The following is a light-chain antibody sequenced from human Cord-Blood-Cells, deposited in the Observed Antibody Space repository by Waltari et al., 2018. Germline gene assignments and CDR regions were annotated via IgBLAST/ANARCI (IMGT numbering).Light chain of an antibody. CDR1: SSDVGSYNR. Sequence: QSALTQPPSVSGSPGQSVTISCTGTSSDVGSYNRVSWYQQPPGTAPKLMIYEVSNRPSGVPDRFSGSKSGNTASLTISGFQAEDEADYYCSSYTSSSTPWVFGGGTKLTVL. J-gene: IGLJ3*02. CDR2: EVS. CDR3: SSYTSSSTPWV. V-gene: IGLV2-18*02.